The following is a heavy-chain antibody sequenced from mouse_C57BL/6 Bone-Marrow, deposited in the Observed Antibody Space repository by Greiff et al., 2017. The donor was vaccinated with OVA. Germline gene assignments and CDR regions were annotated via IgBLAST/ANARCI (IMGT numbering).Heavy chain of an antibody. V-gene: IGHV1-74*01. CDR3: ATYGLRRLYAMDY. CDR1: GYTFTSYW. J-gene: IGHJ4*01. D-gene: IGHD2-2*01. CDR2: IHPSDSDT. Sequence: VQLQQPGAELVKPGASVKVSCKASGYTFTSYWMHWVKHRPGQGLEWIGRIHPSDSDTNYNQKFKGKATLTVDKSSSTAYMQLSSLTSEDSAVYYCATYGLRRLYAMDYWGQGTSVTVSS.